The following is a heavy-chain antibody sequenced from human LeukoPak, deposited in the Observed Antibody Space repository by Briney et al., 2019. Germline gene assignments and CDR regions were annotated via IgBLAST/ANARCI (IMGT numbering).Heavy chain of an antibody. Sequence: GGSLRLSCAASGFTFSSFSMNWVRQAPGEGLEWLSYISGSDGTMYYADSVKGRFPISRDNAKNSLYLQMNSLRAEDTAVYYCVRKLSGYALYYFDYWGQGTLVTVSS. J-gene: IGHJ4*02. CDR2: ISGSDGTM. V-gene: IGHV3-48*04. CDR3: VRKLSGYALYYFDY. CDR1: GFTFSSFS. D-gene: IGHD5-12*01.